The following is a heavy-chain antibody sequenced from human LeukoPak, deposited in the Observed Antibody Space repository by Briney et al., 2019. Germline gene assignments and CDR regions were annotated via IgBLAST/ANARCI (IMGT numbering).Heavy chain of an antibody. CDR2: ISGSGGST. V-gene: IGHV3-23*01. D-gene: IGHD3-22*01. J-gene: IGHJ1*01. CDR3: ALTHYYDGNGCYSGHFRH. Sequence: GGSLRLSCAASGFTFSNYAMSWVRQAPGKGLEWVSVISGSGGSTYHADSVKGRFVISRDNSKNTLDLQMNSLRAEDTAVYYCALTHYYDGNGCYSGHFRHWGQGTLVTVSS. CDR1: GFTFSNYA.